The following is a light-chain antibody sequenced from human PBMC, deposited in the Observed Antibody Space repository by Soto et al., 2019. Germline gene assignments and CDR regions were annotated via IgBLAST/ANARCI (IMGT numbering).Light chain of an antibody. V-gene: IGKV3-20*01. Sequence: ELVLTQSPGTLSLSPGERATLSCRASQRGSSYYLAWYQQKPGQAPRLLIYGASSRATAIPDRFSGSGSGTDFSLTSSRLEPEDFAVYYCQQFGTSPPSTLGQGTRLEIK. J-gene: IGKJ5*01. CDR3: QQFGTSPPST. CDR1: QRGSSYY. CDR2: GAS.